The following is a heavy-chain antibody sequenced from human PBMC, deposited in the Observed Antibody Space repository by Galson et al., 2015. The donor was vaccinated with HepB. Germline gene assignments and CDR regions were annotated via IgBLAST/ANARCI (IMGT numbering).Heavy chain of an antibody. CDR2: IIPIFGTA. CDR1: GDTFSSYA. V-gene: IGHV1-69*13. Sequence: SVKVSCKASGDTFSSYAISWVRQAPGQGLEWMGGIIPIFGTANYAQKFQGRVTITADESTSTAYMELSSLRSEDTAVYYCARVSVHCSSTSCLGGYYYYGMDVWGQGTTVTVSS. D-gene: IGHD2-2*01. J-gene: IGHJ6*02. CDR3: ARVSVHCSSTSCLGGYYYYGMDV.